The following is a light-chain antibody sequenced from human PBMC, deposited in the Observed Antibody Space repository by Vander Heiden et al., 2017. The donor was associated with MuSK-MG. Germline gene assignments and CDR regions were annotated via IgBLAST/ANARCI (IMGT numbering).Light chain of an antibody. CDR3: QQSYNTPQLT. V-gene: IGKV1-39*01. Sequence: DVQMTQYPSSLSASVGDRVTITCRASQSISSYLNWYQQKPGKAPKLLIYAASSLQSGVPSRFSGSGSGTDFTLTISSLQPEDFATYYCQQSYNTPQLTFGGGTKVEIK. CDR1: QSISSY. CDR2: AAS. J-gene: IGKJ4*01.